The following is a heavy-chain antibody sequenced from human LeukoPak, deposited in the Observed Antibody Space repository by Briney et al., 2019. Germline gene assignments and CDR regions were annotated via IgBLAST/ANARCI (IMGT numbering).Heavy chain of an antibody. J-gene: IGHJ5*02. CDR3: ALARWWFDP. CDR2: INHSGST. V-gene: IGHV4-34*01. CDR1: GGSFSGYY. Sequence: SETLSLTRAVYGGSFSGYYWSWIRQPPGKGLEWIGKINHSGSTNYSPSLKSRVTISVDTSKNQFSLKLSSVTAADTAVYYCALARWWFDPWGQGTLVTVSS. D-gene: IGHD4-23*01.